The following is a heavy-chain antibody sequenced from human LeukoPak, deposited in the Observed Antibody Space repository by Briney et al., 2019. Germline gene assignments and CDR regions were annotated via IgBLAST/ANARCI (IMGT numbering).Heavy chain of an antibody. V-gene: IGHV4-38-2*02. D-gene: IGHD6-6*01. CDR2: IYHSGST. J-gene: IGHJ4*02. Sequence: SEALSLTCTVSGYSISSGYYGGWIRQPPGKGLEWIGRIYHSGSTYYNPSLKSRVTISVDTSKNQFSLKLSSVTAADTAVYYCAIQAGQLVDYWGQGTLVTVSS. CDR3: AIQAGQLVDY. CDR1: GYSISSGYY.